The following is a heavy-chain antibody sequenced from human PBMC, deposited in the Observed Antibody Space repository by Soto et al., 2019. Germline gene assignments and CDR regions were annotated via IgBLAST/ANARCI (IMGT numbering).Heavy chain of an antibody. V-gene: IGHV3-74*02. Sequence: EVQLVESGGGLVRPGGSLRLSCAASGFTFSSYWMHWVRQAPGKGLVWVSRMNEDGGTTDYADSVKGRFTISRDNAKNTLYLQMSSLRVKDTAVYDSARNRSGRADVWGQGTTVTVSS. CDR1: GFTFSSYW. J-gene: IGHJ6*02. D-gene: IGHD3-10*01. CDR3: ARNRSGRADV. CDR2: MNEDGGTT.